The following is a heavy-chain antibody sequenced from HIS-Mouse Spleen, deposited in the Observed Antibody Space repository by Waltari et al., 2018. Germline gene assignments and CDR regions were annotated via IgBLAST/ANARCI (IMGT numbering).Heavy chain of an antibody. CDR2: IYYSGST. CDR3: AREIPYSSSWYDWYFDL. Sequence: QLQLQESGPGLVKPSETLSLTCTVSGGSLSRSSSYCARIRQPPGKGLEWIGSIYYSGSTYYNPSLKSRVTISVDTSKNQFSLKLSSVTAADTAVYYCAREIPYSSSWYDWYFDLWGRGTLVTVSS. V-gene: IGHV4-39*07. J-gene: IGHJ2*01. CDR1: GGSLSRSSSY. D-gene: IGHD6-13*01.